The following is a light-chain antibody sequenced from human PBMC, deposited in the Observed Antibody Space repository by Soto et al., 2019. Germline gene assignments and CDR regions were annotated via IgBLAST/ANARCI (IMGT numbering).Light chain of an antibody. Sequence: DIPMTQSPSTLSASVGEGVNIXLRASQSISSWLAWYQQKPGKAPKLLIYKASSLESGVPSRFSGSGSGTEFTLTISSLQPDDFATYYCQQYNSYSLTFGGGTKVDIK. J-gene: IGKJ4*01. CDR2: KAS. CDR3: QQYNSYSLT. CDR1: QSISSW. V-gene: IGKV1-5*03.